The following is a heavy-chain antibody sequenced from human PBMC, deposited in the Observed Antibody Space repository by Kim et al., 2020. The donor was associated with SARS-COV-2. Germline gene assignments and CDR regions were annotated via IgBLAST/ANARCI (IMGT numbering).Heavy chain of an antibody. J-gene: IGHJ4*02. D-gene: IGHD3-22*01. CDR2: IKQDGSEK. Sequence: GGSLRLSCAASGFTFSSYWMSWVRQAPGKGLEWVANIKQDGSEKYYVDSVKGRFTISRDNAKNSLYLQMNSLRAEDTAVYYCARDFSSDSSGYYYFDYWGQGTLVTGSS. CDR1: GFTFSSYW. CDR3: ARDFSSDSSGYYYFDY. V-gene: IGHV3-7*03.